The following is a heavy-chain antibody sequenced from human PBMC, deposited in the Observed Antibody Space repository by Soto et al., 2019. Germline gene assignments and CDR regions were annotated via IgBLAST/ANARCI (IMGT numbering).Heavy chain of an antibody. CDR2: INAGNGNT. CDR1: VYTFTSYA. Sequence: ASVKVSCKASVYTFTSYAMHWVRQAPGQRLEWMGWINAGNGNTKYSQKFQGRVTITRDTSASTAYMELSSLRSEDTAVYYCATGDSGYDSDYWGQGTLVTVSS. D-gene: IGHD5-12*01. J-gene: IGHJ4*02. CDR3: ATGDSGYDSDY. V-gene: IGHV1-3*01.